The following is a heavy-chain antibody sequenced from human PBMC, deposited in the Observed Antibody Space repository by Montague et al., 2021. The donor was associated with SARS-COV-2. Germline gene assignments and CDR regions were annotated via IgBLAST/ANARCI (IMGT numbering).Heavy chain of an antibody. CDR3: AKVGDIMAGFSLVKYDT. CDR2: IHSAGTRT. D-gene: IGHD3-16*01. J-gene: IGHJ5*02. CDR1: GFTFSSSP. V-gene: IGHV3-23*03. Sequence: SLRLSCAASGFTFSSSPMSWVRQAPGKGLQWVSVIHSAGTRTYYRDSVEGRFTISRDNSKNTLYLQMNSLRAEDTALYYCAKVGDIMAGFSLVKYDTWSQGTLVIVSS.